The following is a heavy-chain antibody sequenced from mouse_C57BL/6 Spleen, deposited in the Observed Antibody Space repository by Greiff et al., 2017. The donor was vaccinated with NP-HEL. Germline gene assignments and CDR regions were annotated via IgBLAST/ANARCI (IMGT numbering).Heavy chain of an antibody. D-gene: IGHD1-1*01. CDR2: IDPETGGT. Sequence: QVHVKQSGAELVRPGASVTLSCKASGYTFTDYEMHWVKQTPVHGLEWIGAIDPETGGTAYNQKFKGKAILTADKSSSTAYMELRSLTSEDSAVYYCTRSYGSSYWYFDVWGTGTTVTVSS. CDR1: GYTFTDYE. J-gene: IGHJ1*03. V-gene: IGHV1-15*01. CDR3: TRSYGSSYWYFDV.